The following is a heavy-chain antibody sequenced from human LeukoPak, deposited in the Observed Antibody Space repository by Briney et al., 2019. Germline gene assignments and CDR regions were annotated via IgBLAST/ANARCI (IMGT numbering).Heavy chain of an antibody. J-gene: IGHJ6*02. CDR2: ISSSSSTI. Sequence: PGRSLRLSCAASGFTFSSYSMNWVRQAPGKGLEWVSYISSSSSTIYYADSVKGRFTISRDNAKNSLYLQMNSLRDEDTAVYYCARDPTAYYYDSSHYYYGMDVWGQGTTVTVSS. D-gene: IGHD3-22*01. V-gene: IGHV3-48*02. CDR3: ARDPTAYYYDSSHYYYGMDV. CDR1: GFTFSSYS.